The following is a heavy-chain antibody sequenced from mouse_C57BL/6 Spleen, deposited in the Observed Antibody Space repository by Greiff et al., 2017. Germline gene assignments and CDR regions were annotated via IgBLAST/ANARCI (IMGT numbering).Heavy chain of an antibody. CDR3: ARGRNGLDY. Sequence: VQLQQPGAELVKPGASVKISCKASGYSFTSYYIHWVKQRPGQGLEWIGWIYPGSGNTKYNEKFKGKATLTADTSSSTAYMQLSSLTSEDSAVYYCARGRNGLDYWGQGTSVTVSS. CDR1: GYSFTSYY. J-gene: IGHJ4*01. CDR2: IYPGSGNT. V-gene: IGHV1-66*01.